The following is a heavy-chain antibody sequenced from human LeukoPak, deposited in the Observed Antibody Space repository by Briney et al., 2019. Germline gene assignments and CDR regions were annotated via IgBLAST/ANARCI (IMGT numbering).Heavy chain of an antibody. CDR3: SRFAHRRSRVRNDY. J-gene: IGHJ4*02. V-gene: IGHV4-34*01. CDR2: INHSGST. Sequence: SETLSLTCAVYGGSFSGYYWCWIRQPPGKGLEWIGEINHSGSTNYNPSLKSRVTISVDTSKNQFSLKLSSVTAADTAVYYLSRFAHRRSRVRNDYWGQGTLVTVSS. CDR1: GGSFSGYY.